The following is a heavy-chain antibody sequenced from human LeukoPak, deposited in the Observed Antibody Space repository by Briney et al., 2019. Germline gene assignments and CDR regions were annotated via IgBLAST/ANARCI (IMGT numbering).Heavy chain of an antibody. V-gene: IGHV5-51*01. Sequence: GESLKISCKGSGYSFTSYWIGWVRQMPGKGLEWMGIIYPGDSDTIYSPSFQGQVTISADKSISTAYLQWSSLKASDTAMYYCATAGGDSSGLDAFDIWGQGTMDTVSS. J-gene: IGHJ3*02. CDR3: ATAGGDSSGLDAFDI. CDR1: GYSFTSYW. D-gene: IGHD3-22*01. CDR2: IYPGDSDT.